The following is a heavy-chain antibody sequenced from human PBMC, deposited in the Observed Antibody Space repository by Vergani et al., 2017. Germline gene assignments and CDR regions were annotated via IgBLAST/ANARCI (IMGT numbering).Heavy chain of an antibody. V-gene: IGHV1-46*01. CDR3: ARERVVGFDY. CDR1: GYTFTSYY. CDR2: INPSGGST. J-gene: IGHJ4*02. D-gene: IGHD2-21*01. Sequence: QVQLVQSGAEVKKPGASVKVSCKASGYTFTSYYMHWVRQAPGQGLEWMGIINPSGGSTSYAQKFQGRVTMTRDTSTSTVYMELSRLRSDDTAVYYCARERVVGFDYWGQGTLVTDSS.